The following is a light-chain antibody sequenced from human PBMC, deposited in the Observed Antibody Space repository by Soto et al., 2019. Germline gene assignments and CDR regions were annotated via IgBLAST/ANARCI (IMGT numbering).Light chain of an antibody. V-gene: IGKV2-28*01. CDR3: LQALQTPPT. CDR2: LGS. CDR1: QSLLSGNGNHY. Sequence: DIVMTQSQVALPVTPGEPASISCRASQSLLSGNGNHYLNWYLQKPGQPPQLLIYLGSTRASGVTDRFSGSGSGADFTLKISRVEAEDVGIYYCLQALQTPPTFGQGTRLEI. J-gene: IGKJ5*01.